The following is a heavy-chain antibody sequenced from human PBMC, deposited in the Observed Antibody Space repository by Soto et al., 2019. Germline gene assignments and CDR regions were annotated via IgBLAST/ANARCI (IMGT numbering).Heavy chain of an antibody. CDR3: ARTPSSGWSLDWFDP. Sequence: SETLSLTCTVSGGSISSYYWSWIRQPAGKGLEWIGRIYTSGSTNYNPSLKSRVTMSVDTPKNQFSLKLSSVTAADTAVYYCARTPSSGWSLDWFDPWGQGTLVTVSS. D-gene: IGHD6-19*01. CDR1: GGSISSYY. V-gene: IGHV4-4*07. J-gene: IGHJ5*02. CDR2: IYTSGST.